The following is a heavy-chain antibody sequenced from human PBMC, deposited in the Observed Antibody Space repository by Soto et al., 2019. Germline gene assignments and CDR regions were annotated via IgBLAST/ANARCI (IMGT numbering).Heavy chain of an antibody. Sequence: EVQLVESGGGLVKPGGSLRLSCTVSGFIFSNALMSWVRQAPGKGLEWVGRITSKADRGITDYAAPVKGRFIISRNDSKDTLYLQMNGLKTEDTAVYYCTRDYDFDSWGQGTLVTVSS. CDR1: GFIFSNAL. D-gene: IGHD3-16*01. V-gene: IGHV3-15*01. CDR2: ITSKADRGIT. J-gene: IGHJ4*02. CDR3: TRDYDFDS.